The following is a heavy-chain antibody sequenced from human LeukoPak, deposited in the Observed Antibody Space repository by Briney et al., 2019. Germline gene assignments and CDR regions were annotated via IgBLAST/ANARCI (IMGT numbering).Heavy chain of an antibody. J-gene: IGHJ5*02. CDR3: ARETKPYDSWSGYYSNWFDP. V-gene: IGHV3-7*01. D-gene: IGHD3-3*01. CDR2: IKQDGSEK. CDR1: GFTFSSYW. Sequence: PGGSLRLSCAASGFTFSSYWMSWVRQAPGKGLEWVANIKQDGSEKYYVDSVKGRFTISRDNAKNSLYLQMNSLRAEDTAVYYCARETKPYDSWSGYYSNWFDPWGQGTLVTVSS.